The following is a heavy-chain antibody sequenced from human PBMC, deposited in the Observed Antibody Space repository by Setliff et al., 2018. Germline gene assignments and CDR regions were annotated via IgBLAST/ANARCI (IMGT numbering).Heavy chain of an antibody. V-gene: IGHV4-34*01. CDR2: IYYSGST. CDR1: GGSFSGYY. D-gene: IGHD3-10*01. Sequence: NPSETLSLTCAVYGGSFSGYYWSWIRQPPGKGLEWIGSIYYSGSTYYNPSLKSRVTISVDTAKNQFSLKLRSVTAADTAVYYCGRHVNGSGKYYNWFDPWGQGTLVTVSS. J-gene: IGHJ5*02. CDR3: GRHVNGSGKYYNWFDP.